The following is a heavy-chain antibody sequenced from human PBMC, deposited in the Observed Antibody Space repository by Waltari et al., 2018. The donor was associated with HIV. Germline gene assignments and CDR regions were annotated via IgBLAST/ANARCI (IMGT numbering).Heavy chain of an antibody. Sequence: QVQLQESGPGLVKPSGTLSLTCAVSGASISAPNGWSWVRQSPGKGLEWVGEMSHSGDTNYTPSLESRVTISIDESENQLSLKVTSVTAADTAIYYCARGPTPGGSYRYLDHNWFDPWGQGTLVTVSS. J-gene: IGHJ5*02. CDR3: ARGPTPGGSYRYLDHNWFDP. D-gene: IGHD1-26*01. CDR1: GASISAPNG. V-gene: IGHV4-4*02. CDR2: MSHSGDT.